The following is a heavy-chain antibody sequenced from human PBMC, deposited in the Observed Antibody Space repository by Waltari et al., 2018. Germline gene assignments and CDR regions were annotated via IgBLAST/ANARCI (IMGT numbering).Heavy chain of an antibody. J-gene: IGHJ4*02. D-gene: IGHD1-1*01. CDR2: LYFSGNT. CDR3: TRHTTALAGTFSEFDY. V-gene: IGHV4-39*01. Sequence: QLQLQESGPGLVKPSETLSLTCTVSGASITIRNYYWGWIRQSPGKGLVWLCSLYFSGNTYYNPSLGSRLTMSVDTSKNQFYLRLNSVTAADSGVYYCTRHTTALAGTFSEFDYWGQGTLVAVSS. CDR1: GASITIRNYY.